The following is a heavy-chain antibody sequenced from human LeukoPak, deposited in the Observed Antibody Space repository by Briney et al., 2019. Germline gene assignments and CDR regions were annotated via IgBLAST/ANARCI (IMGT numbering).Heavy chain of an antibody. J-gene: IGHJ5*02. D-gene: IGHD3-22*01. CDR3: ARDEARYSRGYYPSWSDP. CDR2: ISGYNGNT. V-gene: IGHV1-18*01. CDR1: GYTFTSYG. Sequence: ASVKVSCKASGYTFTSYGISWVRQAPGQGLEWMGWISGYNGNTHYAQNLQGRVTMTTDTSTSTAYMEVRSLRFDDTAVYYCARDEARYSRGYYPSWSDPWGQGTLLTFSS.